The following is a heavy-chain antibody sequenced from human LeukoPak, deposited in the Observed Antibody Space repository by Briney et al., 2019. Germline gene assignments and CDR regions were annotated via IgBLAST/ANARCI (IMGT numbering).Heavy chain of an antibody. CDR1: GYTFTSWW. J-gene: IGHJ5*02. CDR2: IYPGDSDT. CDR3: ARHGGYTWNDIYFDR. D-gene: IGHD1-1*01. Sequence: GESLKISCKGSGYTFTSWWIGWVRRMPGKGLEWMGIIYPGDSDTRYSPSFQGQVTISADRSISTAYLQWSSLTASDTAIYYCARHGGYTWNDIYFDRWGQGTLVTVSS. V-gene: IGHV5-51*01.